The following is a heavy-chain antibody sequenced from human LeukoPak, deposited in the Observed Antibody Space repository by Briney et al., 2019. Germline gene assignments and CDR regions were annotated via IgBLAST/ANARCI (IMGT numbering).Heavy chain of an antibody. V-gene: IGHV4-59*08. CDR3: ARRSSGWYYFDY. CDR1: GDSINNYY. D-gene: IGHD6-19*01. Sequence: PSETLSLTCTVSGDSINNYYWSWIRQPPGKGLEWIGNIYYSGNTNFSPSLKSRVTMSVDTSNNQFSLKLSSVTAADTAVYYCARRSSGWYYFDYWGQGTLVTVFS. J-gene: IGHJ4*02. CDR2: IYYSGNT.